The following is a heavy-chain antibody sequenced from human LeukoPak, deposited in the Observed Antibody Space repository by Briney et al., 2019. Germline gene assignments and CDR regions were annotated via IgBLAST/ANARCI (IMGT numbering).Heavy chain of an antibody. J-gene: IGHJ4*02. CDR1: GFTFSSFA. V-gene: IGHV3-23*01. Sequence: GGSLRLSCAASGFTFSSFAMSWVRQAPGKGLEWVSTISGSGSGSSTYYADSVKGRFTISRDNSKNTLYLQMNSLRAEDTAVYYCAKSGYNRFDYWGQGTLVTVSS. D-gene: IGHD5-24*01. CDR2: ISGSGSGSST. CDR3: AKSGYNRFDY.